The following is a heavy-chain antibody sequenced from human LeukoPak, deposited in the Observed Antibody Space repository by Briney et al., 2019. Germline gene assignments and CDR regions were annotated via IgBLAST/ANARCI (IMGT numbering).Heavy chain of an antibody. CDR2: ISSSSSYI. CDR3: ARDGGITIFGVPRSGSDY. J-gene: IGHJ4*02. D-gene: IGHD3-3*01. CDR1: GLTVSDSY. V-gene: IGHV3-21*04. Sequence: GGSLRLSCAASGLTVSDSYMSWVRQAPGKGLEWVSSISSSSSYIYYADSVKGRFTISRDNAKNSLYLQMNSLRAEDTAVYYCARDGGITIFGVPRSGSDYWGQGTLVTVSS.